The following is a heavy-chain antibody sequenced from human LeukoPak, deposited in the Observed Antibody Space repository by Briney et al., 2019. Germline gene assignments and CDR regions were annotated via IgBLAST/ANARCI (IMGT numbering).Heavy chain of an antibody. J-gene: IGHJ4*02. CDR2: HYYSGSI. Sequence: SETLSLTCTVSGGSINSSGYYWGWIRQPPGKGLEWIGSHYYSGSIYYNPSLKSRVTISVDTSKNHFSLRLNSVTAADTAVYYCARGARGSRWLATLFDYWGQGTLVTVSS. CDR1: GGSINSSGYY. V-gene: IGHV4-39*02. CDR3: ARGARGSRWLATLFDY. D-gene: IGHD6-19*01.